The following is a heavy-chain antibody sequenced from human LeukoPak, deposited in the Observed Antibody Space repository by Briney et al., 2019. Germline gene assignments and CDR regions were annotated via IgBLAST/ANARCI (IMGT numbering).Heavy chain of an antibody. Sequence: GESLKISCKGSGYSFTSYWIGWVRQMPGKGLEWMGIINPGDADTRYTPSFQGQVTISADKSISTAYLQWSSLKASDTAIYYCARHRTAGGGYYYGMDVWGQGTTVTVSS. V-gene: IGHV5-51*01. CDR1: GYSFTSYW. CDR2: INPGDADT. D-gene: IGHD6-13*01. CDR3: ARHRTAGGGYYYGMDV. J-gene: IGHJ6*02.